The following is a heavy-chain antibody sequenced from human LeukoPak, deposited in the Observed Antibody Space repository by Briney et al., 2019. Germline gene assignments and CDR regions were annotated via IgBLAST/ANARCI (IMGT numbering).Heavy chain of an antibody. CDR3: AREGYCSGGSCYHSGPFDY. J-gene: IGHJ4*02. CDR2: INHSGST. V-gene: IGHV4-34*01. D-gene: IGHD2-15*01. Sequence: SETLSLTCAVYGGSFSGYYWSWIRQPPGKGLEWIGEINHSGSTNYNPSLKSRVTISVDTSKNQFSLKLSSVTAADTAVYYCAREGYCSGGSCYHSGPFDYWGQGTLVTVSS. CDR1: GGSFSGYY.